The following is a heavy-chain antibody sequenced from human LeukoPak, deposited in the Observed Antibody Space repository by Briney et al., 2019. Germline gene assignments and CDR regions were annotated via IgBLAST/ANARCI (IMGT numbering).Heavy chain of an antibody. V-gene: IGHV3-23*01. Sequence: PGGSLRLSCAASGFTFTTYAMSWVRQAPGKGLEWVSAISGSGGNTYYADSVKGRFTISRDNSKNTLYLQMNSLRAEDTAVYYCAKGVRHYDSRGYYFDYWGQGTLVTVSS. CDR2: ISGSGGNT. CDR1: GFTFTTYA. D-gene: IGHD3-22*01. J-gene: IGHJ4*02. CDR3: AKGVRHYDSRGYYFDY.